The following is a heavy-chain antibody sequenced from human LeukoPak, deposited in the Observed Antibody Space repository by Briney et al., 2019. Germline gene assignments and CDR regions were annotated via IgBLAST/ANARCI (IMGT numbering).Heavy chain of an antibody. CDR1: GGTFSSYA. CDR3: ARAREVATIVTGYYFDY. CDR2: IIPILGIA. V-gene: IGHV1-69*04. J-gene: IGHJ4*02. Sequence: SVKVSCKASGGTFSSYAISWVRQAPGQGLEWMGRIIPILGIANYAHKFQGRVTITADKSTSTAYMELSSLRSEDTAVYYCARAREVATIVTGYYFDYWGQGTLVTVSS. D-gene: IGHD5-24*01.